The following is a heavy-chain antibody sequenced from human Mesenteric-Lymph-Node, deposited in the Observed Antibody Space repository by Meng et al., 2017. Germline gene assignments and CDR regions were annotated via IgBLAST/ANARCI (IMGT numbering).Heavy chain of an antibody. D-gene: IGHD2-15*01. CDR3: ARFYCSGGSCWFDP. Sequence: QLQLQESGPGLVKPSETLSLTCTVSGGSISSSSYYWGWIRQPPGKGLEWIGSIYSSGNPYYNPSLKSRVTISVDTSKNQFSLNLSSVTAADTAVYYCARFYCSGGSCWFDPWGQGTLVTIYS. CDR2: IYSSGNP. V-gene: IGHV4-39*01. J-gene: IGHJ5*02. CDR1: GGSISSSSYY.